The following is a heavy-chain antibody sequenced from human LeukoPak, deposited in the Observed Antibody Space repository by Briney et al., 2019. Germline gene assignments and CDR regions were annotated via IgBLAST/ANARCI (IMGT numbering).Heavy chain of an antibody. CDR1: GFTFSDYY. V-gene: IGHV3-11*04. D-gene: IGHD1-26*01. Sequence: GSLRLSCAASGFTFSDYYVSWIRQAPGKGLEWVSYISSSGSTIYYADSVKGRFTISRDKAKNSLYLQMNSLRAEDTAVYYCASVGRDYYMDGWGKGTTVTVSS. CDR3: ASVGRDYYMDG. J-gene: IGHJ6*03. CDR2: ISSSGSTI.